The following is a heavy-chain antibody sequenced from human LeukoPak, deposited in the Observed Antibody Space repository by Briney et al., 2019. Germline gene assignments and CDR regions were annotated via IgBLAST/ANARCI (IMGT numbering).Heavy chain of an antibody. CDR1: GFTFSSYG. V-gene: IGHV3-33*01. CDR2: IWYDGSNK. CDR3: ARDEYYYDSSGYSRALDY. Sequence: GGSLRLSCAASGFTFSSYGMHWVRQAPGKGLEWVAVIWYDGSNKYYADSVKGRFTISRDNSKNTLYLQMNSLRAEDTAVYYCARDEYYYDSSGYSRALDYWGQGTLVTVSS. D-gene: IGHD3-22*01. J-gene: IGHJ4*02.